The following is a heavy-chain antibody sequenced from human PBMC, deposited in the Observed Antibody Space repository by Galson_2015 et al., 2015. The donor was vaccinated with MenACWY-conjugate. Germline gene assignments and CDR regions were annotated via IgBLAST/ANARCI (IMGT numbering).Heavy chain of an antibody. CDR3: ARGYSSGGSCNLFDP. CDR2: VYYGGKT. D-gene: IGHD2-15*01. V-gene: IGHV4-59*01. CDR1: GASINNYY. J-gene: IGHJ5*02. Sequence: ETLSLTCTVSGASINNYYWTWIRQAPGKGLEWIGYVYYGGKTNYNPSLKSRLTMSLDTSKNQFSLELTSVTAADTAVYYCARGYSSGGSCNLFDPWGQGTLVTVSS.